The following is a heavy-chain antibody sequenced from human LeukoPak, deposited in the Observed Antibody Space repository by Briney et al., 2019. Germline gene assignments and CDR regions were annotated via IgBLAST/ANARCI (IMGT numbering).Heavy chain of an antibody. J-gene: IGHJ4*02. Sequence: PSETLSLTCTVSGGSISSYYRSWIRQPPGKGLEWIGYIYYSGSTNYNPSLKSRVTISVDTSKNQFSLKLSSVTAADTAVYYCARDSDYDFWSGYYKVTEYYFDYWGQGTLVTVSS. D-gene: IGHD3-3*01. CDR3: ARDSDYDFWSGYYKVTEYYFDY. V-gene: IGHV4-59*01. CDR1: GGSISSYY. CDR2: IYYSGST.